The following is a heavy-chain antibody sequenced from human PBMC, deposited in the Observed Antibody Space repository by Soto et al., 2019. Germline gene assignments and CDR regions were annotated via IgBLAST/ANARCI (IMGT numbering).Heavy chain of an antibody. J-gene: IGHJ6*02. V-gene: IGHV4-39*07. CDR3: ARVRMRADYYYYGMDV. D-gene: IGHD2-15*01. CDR1: GGSISSSSYY. Sequence: SETLSLTCTVSGGSISSSSYYWGCIRQPPGKGLEWIGSIYYSGSTYYNPSLKSRVTISVDTSKNQFSLKLSSVTAADTAVYYCARVRMRADYYYYGMDVWGQGTTVTVSS. CDR2: IYYSGST.